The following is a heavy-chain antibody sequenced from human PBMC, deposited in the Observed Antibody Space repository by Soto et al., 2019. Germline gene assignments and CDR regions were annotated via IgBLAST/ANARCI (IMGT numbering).Heavy chain of an antibody. J-gene: IGHJ6*02. CDR1: GGSIRSGGYY. CDR3: ARGEVYYDSSGYYYGASYYYYYGMDV. Sequence: PSETLSLTCTVSGGSIRSGGYYWSWVRQNPRRGLEWIGNIYYSGNTYYNPSLKSRLTISVDTSKNQFSLNLSSVTAADTAVYYCARGEVYYDSSGYYYGASYYYYYGMDVWGQGTTVTVSS. D-gene: IGHD3-22*01. CDR2: IYYSGNT. V-gene: IGHV4-31*03.